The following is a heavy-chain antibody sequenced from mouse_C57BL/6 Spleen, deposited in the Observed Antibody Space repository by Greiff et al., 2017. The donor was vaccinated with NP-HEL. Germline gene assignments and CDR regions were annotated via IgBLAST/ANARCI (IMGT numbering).Heavy chain of an antibody. J-gene: IGHJ3*01. D-gene: IGHD2-9*01. CDR3: ARGDMTYYGYPWFAY. CDR1: GYTFTSYG. CDR2: IYPRSGST. Sequence: QVQLKQSGAELARPGASVKLSCKASGYTFTSYGISWVKQRTGQGLEWIGEIYPRSGSTYYNEKFKGKATLTADKSSSTAYMELRSLTSEDSAVYFCARGDMTYYGYPWFAYWGQGTLVTVSA. V-gene: IGHV1-81*01.